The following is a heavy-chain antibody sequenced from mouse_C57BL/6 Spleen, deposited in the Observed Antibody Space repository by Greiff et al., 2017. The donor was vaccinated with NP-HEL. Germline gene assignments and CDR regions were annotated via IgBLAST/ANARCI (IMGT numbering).Heavy chain of an antibody. J-gene: IGHJ2*01. V-gene: IGHV5-4*01. D-gene: IGHD2-2*01. CDR1: GFTFSSYA. Sequence: DVMLVESGGGLVKPGGSLKLSCAASGFTFSSYAMSWVRQTPEKRLEWVATISDGGSYTYYPDNVKGRFTISRDNAKNNLYLQMSHLKSEDTAMYYCAREGDYGYDFDYWGQGTTLTVSS. CDR3: AREGDYGYDFDY. CDR2: ISDGGSYT.